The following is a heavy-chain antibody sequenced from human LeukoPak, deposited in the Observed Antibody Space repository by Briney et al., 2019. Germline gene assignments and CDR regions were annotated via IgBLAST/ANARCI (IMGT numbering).Heavy chain of an antibody. J-gene: IGHJ4*02. CDR2: FDPEDGET. D-gene: IGHD3-10*01. Sequence: ASVKDSCKVSGYTLTELSMHWVRQAPGKGLEWMGGFDPEDGETIYAQKFQGRVTMTEDTSTDTAYMELSSLKSEDTAVYYCATDTRFGELPNDYWGQGTLVTVSS. CDR3: ATDTRFGELPNDY. CDR1: GYTLTELS. V-gene: IGHV1-24*01.